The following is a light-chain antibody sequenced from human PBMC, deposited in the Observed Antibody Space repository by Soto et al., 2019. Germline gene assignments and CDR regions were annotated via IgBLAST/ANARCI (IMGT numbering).Light chain of an antibody. CDR1: QSISNY. V-gene: IGKV3-11*01. J-gene: IGKJ5*01. CDR3: QKRCNWPQ. Sequence: LTMSSGPRSLFPGDSATLPCRASQSISNYLAWYQHKPGQAPRLLIFDASNRATGIPARFSGSGSGTDFTLTFSGLEPEDFAIYYCQKRCNWPQFGHGRRLEFK. CDR2: DAS.